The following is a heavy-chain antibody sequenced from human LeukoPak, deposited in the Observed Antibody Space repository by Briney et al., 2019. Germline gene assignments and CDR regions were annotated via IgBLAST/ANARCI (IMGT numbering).Heavy chain of an antibody. J-gene: IGHJ4*02. V-gene: IGHV3-23*01. Sequence: GGSLRLSCAASGFTFSSYAMSWVRQAPGKGLEWVSAISGSGGSTYYADSVKGRFTISRDNSKNTLYLQMNSLRAEDTAVYYREKVDGITFFEVFAYGGQGTRVTVSS. CDR2: ISGSGGST. CDR1: GFTFSSYA. CDR3: EKVDGITFFEVFAY. D-gene: IGHD3-3*01.